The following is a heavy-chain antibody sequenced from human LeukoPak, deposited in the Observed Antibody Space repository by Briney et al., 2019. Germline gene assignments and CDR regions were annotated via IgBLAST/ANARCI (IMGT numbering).Heavy chain of an antibody. Sequence: PSETLSLTCTVSGGSISSGGYYWSWIRQHPGKGLEWIGYIYYSGSTYYNPSLKSRVTISVDTSKNQFSLKLSSVTAADTAVYYCARDMADYDSFLLSVFDIWDQGTMVTVSS. J-gene: IGHJ3*02. CDR3: ARDMADYDSFLLSVFDI. CDR2: IYYSGST. D-gene: IGHD3-22*01. V-gene: IGHV4-31*03. CDR1: GGSISSGGYY.